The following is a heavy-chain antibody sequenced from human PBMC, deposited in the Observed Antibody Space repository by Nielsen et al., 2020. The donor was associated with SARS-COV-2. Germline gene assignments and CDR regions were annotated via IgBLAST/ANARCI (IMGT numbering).Heavy chain of an antibody. V-gene: IGHV1-46*01. CDR2: INPSGGST. CDR3: ARDYPYCSGGSCYTGTYYFDY. CDR1: GYTFTSYY. Sequence: ASVKVSCKASGYTFTSYYMHWVRQAPGQGLEWMGIINPSGGSTSYAQKFQGRVTITADKSTSTAYMELSSLRSEDTAVYYCARDYPYCSGGSCYTGTYYFDYWGQGTLVTVSS. J-gene: IGHJ4*02. D-gene: IGHD2-15*01.